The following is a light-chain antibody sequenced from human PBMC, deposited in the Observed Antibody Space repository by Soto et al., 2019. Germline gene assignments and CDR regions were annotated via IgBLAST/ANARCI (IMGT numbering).Light chain of an antibody. CDR1: SSDVGGYNF. CDR2: DVT. J-gene: IGLJ2*01. CDR3: SSYAGSSLPVA. Sequence: QSALTQPPSASGSPGQSVTISCTGASSDVGGYNFVSWYQQHPGKAPKLMIYDVTKRPSGVPDRSSGYKSGNAASLAVAGLQADDDDASSCSSYAGSSLPVALGGGTKQTVL. V-gene: IGLV2-8*01.